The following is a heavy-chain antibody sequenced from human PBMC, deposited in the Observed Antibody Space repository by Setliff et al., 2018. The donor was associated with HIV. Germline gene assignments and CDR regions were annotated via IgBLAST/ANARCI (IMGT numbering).Heavy chain of an antibody. CDR3: AKGRPRIQVWEGFDY. CDR1: GFSITSTNW. J-gene: IGHJ4*02. CDR2: MYHSGTT. Sequence: SETLSLTCAVSGFSITSTNWWNWVRQSPGKGLEWIGEMYHSGTTNYNPSLTSRVNISVDKSKNQFSLNLTSVTAADTAVYYCAKGRPRIQVWEGFDYWGQGILVTVSS. V-gene: IGHV4-4*02. D-gene: IGHD5-18*01.